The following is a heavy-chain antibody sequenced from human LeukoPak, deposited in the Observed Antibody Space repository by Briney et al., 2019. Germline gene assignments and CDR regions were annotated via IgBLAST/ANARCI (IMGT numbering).Heavy chain of an antibody. J-gene: IGHJ4*02. V-gene: IGHV3-23*01. Sequence: GGSLRLSCAASGFTFSSYVMSWVRQAPGKGLEWVSSISKGVGTTFYADSVKGRFTISRDNSKNTLYLQMNSLRAEDTAVYYCAKRDSSGSYYFDCWGQGTLVTVSS. CDR3: AKRDSSGSYYFDC. CDR1: GFTFSSYV. D-gene: IGHD6-19*01. CDR2: ISKGVGTT.